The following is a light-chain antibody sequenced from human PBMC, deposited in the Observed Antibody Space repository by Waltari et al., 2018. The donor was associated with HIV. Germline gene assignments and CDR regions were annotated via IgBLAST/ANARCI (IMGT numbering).Light chain of an antibody. V-gene: IGLV2-14*03. CDR3: GSYTSSSTLV. J-gene: IGLJ3*02. CDR1: SRDVGAYNF. CDR2: DVS. Sequence: QSALTQPASVSGSPGQSITISCTGTSRDVGAYNFFSWYQQHPGKAPKLMIYDVSSRPSGVSDRFSGSKSGNTASLTISGLQAEDEADYYCGSYTSSSTLVFGGGTKLTVL.